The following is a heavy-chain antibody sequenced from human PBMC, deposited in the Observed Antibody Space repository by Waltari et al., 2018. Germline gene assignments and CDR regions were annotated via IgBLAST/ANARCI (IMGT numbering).Heavy chain of an antibody. V-gene: IGHV1-2*02. D-gene: IGHD5-18*01. CDR2: INPNRGGT. CDR1: GYTFTGYY. J-gene: IGHJ4*02. Sequence: QVQLVQSGAEVKKPGASVKVSCKASGYTFTGYYMHWVRQAPGQGLEWMGWINPNRGGTNYAQKFQGRVTMTRDTSISTAYMELSRLRSDDTAVYYCARAIGYSYGQTLDYWGQGTLVTVSS. CDR3: ARAIGYSYGQTLDY.